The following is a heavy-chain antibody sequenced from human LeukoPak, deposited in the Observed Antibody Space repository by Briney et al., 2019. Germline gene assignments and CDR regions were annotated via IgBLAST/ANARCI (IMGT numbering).Heavy chain of an antibody. CDR3: ARDPQGAAFDI. D-gene: IGHD3-16*01. CDR1: GFTFSSYE. Sequence: GGSLRLSCAASGFTFSSYEMNWVRQAPGKGLERVSYISNSGSIIYYADSVKGRFTISRDNAKNSLYLQMNSLRAEDTAVYYCARDPQGAAFDIWGQGTMVTVSS. V-gene: IGHV3-48*03. CDR2: ISNSGSII. J-gene: IGHJ3*02.